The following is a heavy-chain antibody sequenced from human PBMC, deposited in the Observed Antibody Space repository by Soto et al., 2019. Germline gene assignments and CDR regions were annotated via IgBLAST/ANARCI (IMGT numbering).Heavy chain of an antibody. CDR3: AKKRARGVIGARYYYGMDF. V-gene: IGHV3-23*01. CDR2: ISGSGGST. D-gene: IGHD3-10*01. CDR1: GFTFSSYA. J-gene: IGHJ6*02. Sequence: EVQLLESGGGLVQPGGSLRLSCAASGFTFSSYAMSWVRQAPGKGLEWVSAISGSGGSTYYADSVKGRFSLSRDNSKNTLYLQLNSLISEDTGVYYCAKKRARGVIGARYYYGMDFWGQGTMVTVSS.